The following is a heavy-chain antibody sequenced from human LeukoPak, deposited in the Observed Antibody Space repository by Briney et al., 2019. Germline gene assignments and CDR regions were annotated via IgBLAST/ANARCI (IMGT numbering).Heavy chain of an antibody. V-gene: IGHV3-11*01. J-gene: IGHJ6*03. CDR3: ASYGDPSHYYYYYMDV. CDR2: ISSSGSTI. D-gene: IGHD4-17*01. CDR1: GFTFSDYY. Sequence: PGGSLRLSCAASGFTFSDYYMNWIRQAPGKGQEWVSYISSSGSTIYYADSVKGRFTISRDNAKDSLYLQMNSLRAEDTAVYYCASYGDPSHYYYYYMDVWGKGATVTVSS.